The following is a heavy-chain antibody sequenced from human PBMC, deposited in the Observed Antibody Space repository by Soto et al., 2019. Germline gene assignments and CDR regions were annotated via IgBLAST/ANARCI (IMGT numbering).Heavy chain of an antibody. Sequence: GGSLRLSCAASGFTFSSYSMNWVRQAPGKGLEWVSYISSSSSTIYYADSVKGRFTISSDNAKNSLYLQMNSLRDEDTAVYYCAREAPTVLNWFDPWGQGTLVTVSS. CDR3: AREAPTVLNWFDP. V-gene: IGHV3-48*02. CDR2: ISSSSSTI. D-gene: IGHD4-17*01. CDR1: GFTFSSYS. J-gene: IGHJ5*02.